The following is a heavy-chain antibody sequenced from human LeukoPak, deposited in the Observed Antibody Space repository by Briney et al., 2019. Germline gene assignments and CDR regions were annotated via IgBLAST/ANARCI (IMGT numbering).Heavy chain of an antibody. CDR3: ARGKGSGWTFDY. D-gene: IGHD6-19*01. J-gene: IGHJ4*02. Sequence: SETLSLTCAVYGGSFSGYYWTWIRQPPGKGLEWIGEINHSGSTNYNPSLKSRVTISVDTSKNQFSLKLSSVAAADTAVYYCARGKGSGWTFDYWGQGTLVTVSS. CDR1: GGSFSGYY. V-gene: IGHV4-34*01. CDR2: INHSGST.